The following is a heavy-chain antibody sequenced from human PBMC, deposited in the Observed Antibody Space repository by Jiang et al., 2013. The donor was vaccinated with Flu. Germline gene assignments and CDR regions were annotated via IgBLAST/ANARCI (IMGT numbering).Heavy chain of an antibody. CDR3: ARENVDTAMGIDY. CDR1: TFTSYA. V-gene: IGHV7-4-1*02. Sequence: TFTSYAMNWVRQAPGQGLEWMGWINTNTGNPTYAQGFTGRFVFSLDTSVSTAYLQISSLKAEDTAVYYCARENVDTAMGIDYWGQGTLVTVSS. J-gene: IGHJ4*02. D-gene: IGHD5-18*01. CDR2: INTNTGNP.